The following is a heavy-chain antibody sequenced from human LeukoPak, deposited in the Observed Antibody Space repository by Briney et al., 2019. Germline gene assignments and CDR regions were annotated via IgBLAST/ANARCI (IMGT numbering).Heavy chain of an antibody. CDR1: GYTFTGYY. V-gene: IGHV1-2*02. CDR3: ARGDTAMVTSRSDY. CDR2: INPNSGGT. Sequence: ASVKVSCKASGYTFTGYYMHWMRQAPGQGLEWMGWINPNSGGTNYAQKFQGRVTMTRDTSISTAYMELSRLRSDDTAVYYCARGDTAMVTSRSDYWGQGTLVTVSS. D-gene: IGHD5-18*01. J-gene: IGHJ4*02.